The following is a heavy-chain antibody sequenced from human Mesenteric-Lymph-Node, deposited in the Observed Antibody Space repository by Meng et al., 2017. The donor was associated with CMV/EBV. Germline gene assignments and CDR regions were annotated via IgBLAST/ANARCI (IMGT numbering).Heavy chain of an antibody. CDR1: GGSISSYY. V-gene: IGHV4-59*01. CDR3: ARDYFFYGMDV. CDR2: IYYSGST. J-gene: IGHJ6*02. D-gene: IGHD2/OR15-2a*01. Sequence: SETLSLTCTVSGGSISSYYWSWIRQPPGKGLGWIGYIYYSGSTNYNPSLKSRVTISVDTSKNQFSLKLSSVTAADTAVYYCARDYFFYGMDVWGQGTTVTVSS.